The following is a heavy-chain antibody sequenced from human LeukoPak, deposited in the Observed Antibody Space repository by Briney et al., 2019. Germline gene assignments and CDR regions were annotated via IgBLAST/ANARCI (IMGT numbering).Heavy chain of an antibody. CDR1: GYTFTSYY. D-gene: IGHD5-24*01. Sequence: ASVKVSGKASGYTFTSYYMHWVRQAPGQGLEWMGIINPSGGSTSYAQKFQGRVTMTRDTSTSTVYMELSSLRSEDTAVYYCARDRERWLQLRGGLFDYWGQGTLVTVSS. CDR3: ARDRERWLQLRGGLFDY. V-gene: IGHV1-46*01. CDR2: INPSGGST. J-gene: IGHJ4*02.